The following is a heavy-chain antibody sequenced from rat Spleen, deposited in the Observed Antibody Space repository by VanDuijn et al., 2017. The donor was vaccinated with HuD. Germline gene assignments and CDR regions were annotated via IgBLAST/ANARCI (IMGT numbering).Heavy chain of an antibody. D-gene: IGHD1-9*01. CDR2: IIYDGTNT. CDR3: ARPTTGIPLNY. J-gene: IGHJ2*01. Sequence: EVQLVESGGGLVQPGRSLKLSCAASGFTFTTYGLAWVRQAPTKGLEWVATIIYDGTNTYYRDSVKGRFTISRDNAKSTLYLQMDSLRSEDTAIYYCARPTTGIPLNYWGQGVMVTVSS. V-gene: IGHV5-29*01. CDR1: GFTFTTYG.